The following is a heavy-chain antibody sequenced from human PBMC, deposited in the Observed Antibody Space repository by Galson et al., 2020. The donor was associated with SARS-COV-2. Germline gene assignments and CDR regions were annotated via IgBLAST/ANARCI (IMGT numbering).Heavy chain of an antibody. CDR1: GFSLNTAGVA. V-gene: IGHV2-5*02. CDR2: VYWDDDK. D-gene: IGHD6-13*01. J-gene: IGHJ4*02. Sequence: KMSGPTLVKPTQTLTLTRTFSGFSLNTAGVAVSWIRQPPGKALEWLALVYWDDDKRYSPSLKSRLTITKDTSNNQVVLTVTNVAPVDTATYYCAHIGASDSRWYNYWGQGTLVSVSS. CDR3: AHIGASDSRWYNY.